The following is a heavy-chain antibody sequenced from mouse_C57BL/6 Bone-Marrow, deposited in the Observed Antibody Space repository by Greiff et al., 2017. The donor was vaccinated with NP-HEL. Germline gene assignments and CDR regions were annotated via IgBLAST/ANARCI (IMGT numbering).Heavy chain of an antibody. CDR3: AREGVLRSFWYFDV. V-gene: IGHV1-31*01. J-gene: IGHJ1*03. CDR2: IYPYNGVS. CDR1: GYSFTGYY. D-gene: IGHD1-1*01. Sequence: EVQLQQSGPELVKPGASVKISCKASGYSFTGYYMHWVKQSHGNILDWIGYIYPYNGVSSYNQKFKGKATLTVDKSASTAYMELRSLTSEDSAVYYCAREGVLRSFWYFDVWGTGTTVTVSS.